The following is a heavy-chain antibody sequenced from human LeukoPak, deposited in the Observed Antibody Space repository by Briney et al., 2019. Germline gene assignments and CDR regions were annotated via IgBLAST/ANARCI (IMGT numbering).Heavy chain of an antibody. CDR2: IRGSGGST. CDR3: AKDGKKYGSTWDFDY. V-gene: IGHV3-23*01. J-gene: IGHJ4*02. D-gene: IGHD6-13*01. CDR1: GFTFSSYA. Sequence: PGGSLRLSCAPSGFTFSSYAIIWVRQAPGKGLEWVSTIRGSGGSTNYADSVKGRFTISRDNSKNTLYLQMHSLRAEDTAVDYCAKDGKKYGSTWDFDYWGQGTLVTVSS.